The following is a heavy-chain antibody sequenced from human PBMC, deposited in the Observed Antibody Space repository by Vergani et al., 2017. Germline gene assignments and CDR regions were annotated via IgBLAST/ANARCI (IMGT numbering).Heavy chain of an antibody. D-gene: IGHD2/OR15-2a*01. CDR3: ASELSIGY. CDR2: ISSRSNYI. J-gene: IGHJ4*02. CDR1: GFTFSSYT. Sequence: EVQLVESGGGLVKPGGSLRLSCAASGFTFSSYTMNWVRQSPGKGLEWVSSISSRSNYIYYGDSVKGRFTISRDNAKNSLYLQMNSLRAEDTAVYYCASELSIGYWGQGMLVTVSS. V-gene: IGHV3-21*01.